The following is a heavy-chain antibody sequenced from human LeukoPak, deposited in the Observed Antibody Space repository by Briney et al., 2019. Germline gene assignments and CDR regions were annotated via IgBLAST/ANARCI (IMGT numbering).Heavy chain of an antibody. D-gene: IGHD3-22*01. CDR3: ARVVGTMIGGGNY. Sequence: GGSLRLSCAASGFTFSSYWMTWVRQAPGKGLEWVANIKQDGSEKYYVDSVKGRFTISRDNAKKSLYLQMNSLRAEDTAVYYCARVVGTMIGGGNYWGQGTLVTVSS. V-gene: IGHV3-7*01. CDR2: IKQDGSEK. CDR1: GFTFSSYW. J-gene: IGHJ4*02.